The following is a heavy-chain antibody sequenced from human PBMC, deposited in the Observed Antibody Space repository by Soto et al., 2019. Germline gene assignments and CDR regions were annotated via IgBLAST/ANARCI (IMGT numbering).Heavy chain of an antibody. CDR1: GYSFTSYW. J-gene: IGHJ6*02. CDR2: IYPGDSDT. CDR3: AGGGVRGVITRTRDYYGMDV. V-gene: IGHV5-51*01. D-gene: IGHD3-10*01. Sequence: GESLKISCKGSGYSFTSYWIGWVRQMPGKGLEWMGIIYPGDSDTRYSPSFQGQVTISADKSISTAYLQWSSLKASDSAMYYCAGGGVRGVITRTRDYYGMDVWGQGTTVTVSS.